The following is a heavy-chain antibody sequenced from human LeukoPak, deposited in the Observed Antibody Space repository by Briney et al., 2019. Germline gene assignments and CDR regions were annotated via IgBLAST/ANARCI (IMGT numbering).Heavy chain of an antibody. D-gene: IGHD6-13*01. CDR2: ISGSGGST. Sequence: PGGSLRLSCAASKFTFSSYAMNWVRQASGKGLEWVSAISGSGGSTYYADSVEGRFTISRDNSKNTLYLQMNSLRAEDTAVYYCATSPLLLPHSSSWSYYYGMDVWGQGTTVTVSS. V-gene: IGHV3-23*01. CDR1: KFTFSSYA. J-gene: IGHJ6*02. CDR3: ATSPLLLPHSSSWSYYYGMDV.